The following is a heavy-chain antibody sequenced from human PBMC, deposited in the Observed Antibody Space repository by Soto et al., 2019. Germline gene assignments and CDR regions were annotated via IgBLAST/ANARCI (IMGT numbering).Heavy chain of an antibody. J-gene: IGHJ3*02. D-gene: IGHD3-22*01. V-gene: IGHV3-33*06. Sequence: GGSLRLSCAASGFTFSSYGIYWARQAPGQGLEWVAVIWYDGSNKYYADSVKGRFTISRDNSKNTLYLQMNSLRAEDTAVYYCAKDRTITMIVVPHAFDIWGQGTMVTVSS. CDR2: IWYDGSNK. CDR1: GFTFSSYG. CDR3: AKDRTITMIVVPHAFDI.